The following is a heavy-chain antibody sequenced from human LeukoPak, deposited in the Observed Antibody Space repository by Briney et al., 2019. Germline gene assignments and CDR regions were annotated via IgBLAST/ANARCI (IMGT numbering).Heavy chain of an antibody. V-gene: IGHV1-69*05. Sequence: SVKVSCKASGGTFSSYAISWVRQAPGQGLEWMGGIIPIFGTANYAQKFQGRVTITRNTSISTAYMELSSLRSEDTAVYYCARAPKITVVPAAIKRYYFDYWGQGTLVTVSS. CDR2: IIPIFGTA. D-gene: IGHD2-2*02. CDR1: GGTFSSYA. CDR3: ARAPKITVVPAAIKRYYFDY. J-gene: IGHJ4*02.